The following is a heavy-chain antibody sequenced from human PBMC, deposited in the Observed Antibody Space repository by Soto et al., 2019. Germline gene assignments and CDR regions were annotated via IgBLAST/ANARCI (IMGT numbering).Heavy chain of an antibody. CDR2: ICCSGST. D-gene: IGHD1-1*01. CDR1: GDSVSRGDSY. CDR3: ARGMDNNKVGW. J-gene: IGHJ4*02. Sequence: QVQLQESGPGLVKPSETLSLTCTVSGDSVSRGDSYWSWIRQPPGKGLEWIGYICCSGSTEYNPSLRSRVIISADTSKNQLALKLSTVAAADTGVYFCARGMDNNKVGWWGQGTLVTVSS. V-gene: IGHV4-61*08.